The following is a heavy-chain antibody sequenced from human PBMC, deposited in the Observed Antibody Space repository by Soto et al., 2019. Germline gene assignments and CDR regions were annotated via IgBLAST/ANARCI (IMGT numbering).Heavy chain of an antibody. J-gene: IGHJ4*02. Sequence: EVQLVESGGGLVQPGGPLRLSCAASGFTFSDYGVTWVRQAPGKGLEWISYISSGRDTIYYADSVKGRFTISRDDAKETLFLQMTSLRDEDTAVYYCTRVSRTWEDDYWGRGTLVTVSS. CDR2: ISSGRDTI. D-gene: IGHD1-26*01. CDR1: GFTFSDYG. V-gene: IGHV3-48*02. CDR3: TRVSRTWEDDY.